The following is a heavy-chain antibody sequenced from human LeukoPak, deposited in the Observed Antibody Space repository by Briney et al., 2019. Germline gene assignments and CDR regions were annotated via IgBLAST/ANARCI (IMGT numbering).Heavy chain of an antibody. J-gene: IGHJ4*02. V-gene: IGHV4-59*01. Sequence: SETLSLTCTVSGGSISSYYWSWIRQPPGKGLEWIGYIYYSGSTNYNPSLKSRITISVDTSKNKFSLKLSSVTAADTAVYYCARDRGAWSTVADPLDYWGQGTLVTVSS. CDR1: GGSISSYY. CDR2: IYYSGST. D-gene: IGHD6-19*01. CDR3: ARDRGAWSTVADPLDY.